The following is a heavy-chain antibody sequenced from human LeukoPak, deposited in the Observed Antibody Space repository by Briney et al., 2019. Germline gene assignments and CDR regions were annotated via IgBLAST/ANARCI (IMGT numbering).Heavy chain of an antibody. CDR3: AGRNSGGHCYLENSPFDI. V-gene: IGHV4-39*01. CDR2: MFYSGST. D-gene: IGHD2-21*01. Sequence: PSETLSLTCTVSGDSIGNSDYFWGWFRQPPGKGLEWIGSMFYSGSTYYNPSLKSRVTTPVDTSKNQFSLKLTSATAADTAVYYCAGRNSGGHCYLENSPFDIWGQGTMVTVSS. J-gene: IGHJ3*02. CDR1: GDSIGNSDYF.